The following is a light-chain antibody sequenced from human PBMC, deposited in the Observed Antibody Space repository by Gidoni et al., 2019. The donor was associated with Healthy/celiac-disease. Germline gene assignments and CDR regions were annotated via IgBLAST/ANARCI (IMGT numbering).Light chain of an antibody. CDR2: AAS. Sequence: DIQMNQPPSSLSASVVDRVTITCRSSQSNSRYLNWYQQKPGKAPKLLIYAASSLQSGVPTRFSGSGSGTDFTLTISSLQPEDFATYYCKQSYSTPWTFGQGTKVEIK. J-gene: IGKJ1*01. V-gene: IGKV1-39*01. CDR1: QSNSRY. CDR3: KQSYSTPWT.